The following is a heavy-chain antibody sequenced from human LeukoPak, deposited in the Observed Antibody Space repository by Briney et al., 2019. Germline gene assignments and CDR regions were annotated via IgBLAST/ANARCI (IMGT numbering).Heavy chain of an antibody. Sequence: GGSLRLSCAASGFTFSSYGMHWVRQAPGKGLECVVVIWYDGSNKYYADSVKGRFTISRDNSKNTLYLQMSSLRAEDTAVYYCVTQAFWGQGTMVTVSS. CDR3: VTQAF. CDR2: IWYDGSNK. J-gene: IGHJ3*01. V-gene: IGHV3-30*02. CDR1: GFTFSSYG.